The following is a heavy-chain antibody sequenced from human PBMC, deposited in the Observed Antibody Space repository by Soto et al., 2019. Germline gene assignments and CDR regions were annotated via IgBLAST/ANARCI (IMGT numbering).Heavy chain of an antibody. J-gene: IGHJ6*02. Sequence: ASVKVSCKASGYPFTGYYMHWVRQAPGQGLEWMGWIHPNSGGTNYAQKFQGWVTMTRDTSISTAYMELSRLRSDDTAVYYCAREAYDILPGFGLDYYYYGMDVWGQGTTVTVS. CDR3: AREAYDILPGFGLDYYYYGMDV. V-gene: IGHV1-2*04. CDR2: IHPNSGGT. CDR1: GYPFTGYY. D-gene: IGHD3-9*01.